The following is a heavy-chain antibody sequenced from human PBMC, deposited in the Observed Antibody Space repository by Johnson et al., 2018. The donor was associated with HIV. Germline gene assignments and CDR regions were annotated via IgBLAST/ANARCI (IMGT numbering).Heavy chain of an antibody. D-gene: IGHD5-18*01. CDR1: GFTFSSYG. Sequence: QVQLVESGGGVVQPGGSLRLSCAASGFTFSSYGMHWVRQAPGKGLEWVAVIWYDGSNKYYADSVKGRFTISRDNSKNTLYLQMNSLRAEDTAVYYCAKDVVGIQLLGAFDIWGQGTMVTVSS. J-gene: IGHJ3*02. CDR3: AKDVVGIQLLGAFDI. V-gene: IGHV3-33*06. CDR2: IWYDGSNK.